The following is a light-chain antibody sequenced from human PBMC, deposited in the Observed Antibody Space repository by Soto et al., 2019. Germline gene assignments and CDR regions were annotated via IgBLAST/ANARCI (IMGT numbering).Light chain of an antibody. Sequence: DSHMPLTPSSPSPSASDRVIITFRASQSISNHLNWYQQKPGKAPMLLIFAASSLQSGVPSMFSGSRSGPYFTLTISMLQPEDFTTYCCQQSYCTPRTFGQGTKVDIK. V-gene: IGKV1-39*01. CDR2: AAS. J-gene: IGKJ1*01. CDR1: QSISNH. CDR3: QQSYCTPRT.